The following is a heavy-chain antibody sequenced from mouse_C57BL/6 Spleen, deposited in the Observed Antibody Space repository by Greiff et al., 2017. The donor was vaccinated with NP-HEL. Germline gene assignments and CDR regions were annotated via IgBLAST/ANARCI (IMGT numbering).Heavy chain of an antibody. CDR1: GYTFTGYW. Sequence: VQLQQSGAELMKPGASVKLSCKATGYTFTGYWIEWVKQRPGHGLEWIGEILPGSGSTTYNEKFKGKATFTADTSSNTAYMQLSSLTTEDSAIYYCARTPYDGYYAWFAYWGQGTLVTVSA. J-gene: IGHJ3*01. D-gene: IGHD2-3*01. CDR2: ILPGSGST. V-gene: IGHV1-9*01. CDR3: ARTPYDGYYAWFAY.